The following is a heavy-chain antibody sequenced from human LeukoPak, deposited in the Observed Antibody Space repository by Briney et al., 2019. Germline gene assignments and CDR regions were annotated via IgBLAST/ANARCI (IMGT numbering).Heavy chain of an antibody. CDR3: ARGPPGLGDY. Sequence: SETLSLTCAVYGGPFSGYYWSWIRQSPGEGLEWIGEINHSGTTNYNPSLKSRVTISVDTSKNQFSLKLSSVTAADTAVYYCARGPPGLGDYWGQGTLVTVSS. CDR2: INHSGTT. V-gene: IGHV4-34*01. J-gene: IGHJ4*02. D-gene: IGHD6-19*01. CDR1: GGPFSGYY.